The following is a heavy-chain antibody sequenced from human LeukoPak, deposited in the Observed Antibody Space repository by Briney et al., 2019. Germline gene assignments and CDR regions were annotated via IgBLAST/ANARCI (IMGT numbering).Heavy chain of an antibody. D-gene: IGHD3-22*01. Sequence: GGSLRLSCAASGFTVSSNYMSWVRQAPGKGLEWVSVIYSGGSTYYADSVKGRFTISRDNAKNSLYLQMNSLRAEDTAVYYCARDYYDSSGQYWGQGTLVTVSS. CDR3: ARDYYDSSGQY. V-gene: IGHV3-66*01. CDR1: GFTVSSNY. J-gene: IGHJ4*02. CDR2: IYSGGST.